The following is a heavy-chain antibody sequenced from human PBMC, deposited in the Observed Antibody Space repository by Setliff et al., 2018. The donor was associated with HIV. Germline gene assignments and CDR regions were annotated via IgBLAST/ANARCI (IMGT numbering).Heavy chain of an antibody. Sequence: ASVTVSCKDSGHTFSNYDVIWVRRATGQGLEWMGWMNPNSGDTGYAQQFQGRVIMTRATSISTAYMELSSLTSADTAVYYCASGKGVRGVIITGGLDVWGKGTTVTVSS. CDR3: ASGKGVRGVIITGGLDV. CDR2: MNPNSGDT. J-gene: IGHJ6*04. V-gene: IGHV1-8*01. CDR1: GHTFSNYD. D-gene: IGHD3-10*01.